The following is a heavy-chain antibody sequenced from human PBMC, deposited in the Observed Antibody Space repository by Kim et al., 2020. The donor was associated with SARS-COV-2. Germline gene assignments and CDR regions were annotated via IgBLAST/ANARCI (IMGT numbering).Heavy chain of an antibody. Sequence: TTDYAAPVKGRFTISRDDSKNTLYLQMNSLKTEDTAVYYCTTVPVTTFDYWGQGTLVTVSS. CDR2: TT. J-gene: IGHJ4*02. V-gene: IGHV3-15*01. D-gene: IGHD4-17*01. CDR3: TTVPVTTFDY.